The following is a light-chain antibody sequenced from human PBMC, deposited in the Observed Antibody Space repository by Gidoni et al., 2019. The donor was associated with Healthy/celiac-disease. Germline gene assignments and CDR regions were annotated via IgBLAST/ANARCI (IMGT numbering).Light chain of an antibody. CDR2: AAS. J-gene: IGKJ3*01. CDR1: QSISSY. Sequence: DIQMTQSPSSLSASVGDRVTITFRASQSISSYLNWYQQKPGKAPKLLIYAASSLQRGVPSRFSGSGSGTDFTLTISSLQPEDFATYYCQQSYSTPRTFGPGTKVDIK. CDR3: QQSYSTPRT. V-gene: IGKV1-39*01.